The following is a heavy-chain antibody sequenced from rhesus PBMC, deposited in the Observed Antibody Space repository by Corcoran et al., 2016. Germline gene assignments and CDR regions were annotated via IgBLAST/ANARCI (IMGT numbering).Heavy chain of an antibody. Sequence: QVQLQESGPGLVKPSETLSLTCAVSGGSISRNYWSWFRQPPGKGLEWNGRISCSGGSTDYNPSLNSRVTMSTDTSKNQFSLKLSSVTAADTAVYYWARDRNYADVEFWGQGALVTVSS. V-gene: IGHV4-173*01. CDR2: ISCSGGST. J-gene: IGHJ1*01. CDR1: GGSISRNY. CDR3: ARDRNYADVEF. D-gene: IGHD4-17*01.